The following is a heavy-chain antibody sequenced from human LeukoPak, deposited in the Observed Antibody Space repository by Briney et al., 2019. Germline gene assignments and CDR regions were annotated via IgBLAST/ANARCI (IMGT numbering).Heavy chain of an antibody. V-gene: IGHV4-4*02. CDR1: GGSISSSTNW. CDR3: ARAGIRFIAAASQWFDP. D-gene: IGHD6-13*01. Sequence: SETLSLTCAVSGGSISSSTNWWSWVRQPPGKGLEWIGEIYHSGSTNYNPSLKSRVTISVDTSKNQFSLKLSSVTAADTAVYYCARAGIRFIAAASQWFDPWGQGTLVTVSS. CDR2: IYHSGST. J-gene: IGHJ5*02.